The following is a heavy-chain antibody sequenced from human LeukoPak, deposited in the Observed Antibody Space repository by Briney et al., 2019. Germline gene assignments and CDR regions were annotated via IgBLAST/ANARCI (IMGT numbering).Heavy chain of an antibody. CDR1: GGSISGNN. Sequence: SEKLSLTGAVYGGSISGNNWSWLRQPQGLGLKWTVNIINSATTNSNPFLNSGTTISVDTSKNQFSLKLSSVTAADTAVYYCARGATNRYIAVVVAATGNPRTHWFDPWGQGTLVTVSS. V-gene: IGHV4-34*01. J-gene: IGHJ5*02. CDR3: ARGATNRYIAVVVAATGNPRTHWFDP. D-gene: IGHD2-15*01. CDR2: IINSATT.